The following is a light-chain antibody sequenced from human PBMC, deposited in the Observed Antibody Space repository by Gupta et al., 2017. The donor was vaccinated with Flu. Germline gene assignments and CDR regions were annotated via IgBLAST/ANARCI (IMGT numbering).Light chain of an antibody. J-gene: IGKJ1*01. CDR1: QNVETY. V-gene: IGKV1-39*01. CDR3: LQSDYMPRT. Sequence: DMQMTQSPSSLSASVADRVTVACRASQNVETYLNWYQHKPGRAPQLLIYARTTLQSGVPSRFSVGESGTEFTLTISELQPEDSATYYCLQSDYMPRTFGQGTMVEI. CDR2: ART.